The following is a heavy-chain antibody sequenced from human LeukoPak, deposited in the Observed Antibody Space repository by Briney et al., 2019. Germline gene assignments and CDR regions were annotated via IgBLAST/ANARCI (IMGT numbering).Heavy chain of an antibody. J-gene: IGHJ4*02. V-gene: IGHV4-28*05. CDR2: IHYSGII. Sequence: SETLSLTCTVSGYSIDSNNYWGWIRQPPGKGLEWIGYIHYSGIIYYTPSLKSRVTMSVDTSKNQFSLKLSSVTAVDTAVYYCAKKPNSVYYFDYWGRGTLVTVSS. CDR3: AKKPNSVYYFDY. D-gene: IGHD3-10*01. CDR1: GYSIDSNNY.